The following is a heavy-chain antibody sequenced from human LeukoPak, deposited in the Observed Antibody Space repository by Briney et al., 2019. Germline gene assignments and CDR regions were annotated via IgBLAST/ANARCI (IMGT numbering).Heavy chain of an antibody. CDR3: ARSGYSLGSNWFDP. CDR1: GDTFTSYY. CDR2: INPSGTST. Sequence: ASVKVSCKASGDTFTSYYMHRVRQAPGQGLECMGIINPSGTSTSYAQKFQGRVTMTRDMSTSTVYMELSSLRSEDTAVYYCARSGYSLGSNWFDPWGQGTLVTVSS. J-gene: IGHJ5*02. V-gene: IGHV1-46*01. D-gene: IGHD5-18*01.